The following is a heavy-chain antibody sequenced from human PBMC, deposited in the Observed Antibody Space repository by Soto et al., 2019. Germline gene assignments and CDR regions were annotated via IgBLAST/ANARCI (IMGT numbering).Heavy chain of an antibody. D-gene: IGHD3-3*01. CDR2: IITIFGTA. CDR3: ARGVTRFLEWLYREYYYGMDV. CDR1: GGTFSSYA. Sequence: QVQLVQSGAEVKKPGSSVKVSCKASGGTFSSYAISWVRQAPGQGLEWMGGIITIFGTANYEQKFQGRVTITEDKSRSTADMELSSLGSEDTAVYYCARGVTRFLEWLYREYYYGMDVWGQGTTVTVSS. J-gene: IGHJ6*02. V-gene: IGHV1-69*06.